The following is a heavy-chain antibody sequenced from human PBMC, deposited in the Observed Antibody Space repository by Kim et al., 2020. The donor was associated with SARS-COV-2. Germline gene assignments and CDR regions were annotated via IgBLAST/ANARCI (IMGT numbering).Heavy chain of an antibody. CDR3: AIIRYFDWLFPYYYGMDV. CDR2: FDPEDGET. V-gene: IGHV1-24*01. CDR1: GYTLTELS. Sequence: ASVKVSCKVSGYTLTELSMHWVRQAPGKGLEWMGGFDPEDGETIYAQKFQGRVTMTEDTSTDTAYMELSSLRSEDTAVYYCAIIRYFDWLFPYYYGMDVWGQGTTVPVSS. D-gene: IGHD3-9*01. J-gene: IGHJ6*02.